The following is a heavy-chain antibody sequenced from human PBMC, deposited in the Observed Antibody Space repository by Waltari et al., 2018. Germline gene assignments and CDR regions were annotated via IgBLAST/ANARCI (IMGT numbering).Heavy chain of an antibody. Sequence: QVQLQESGPGLVKPSGTLSLTCAVSGGSISSSNWWSWVRQPPGKGLEWIGEIYHSGSTNYISSFNSGVTISVDKAKNQFSLKLSSVTAADTAVYYWARAGLWYRRWFDPWGQGTLVTVSS. D-gene: IGHD5-18*01. CDR3: ARAGLWYRRWFDP. CDR1: GGSISSSNW. CDR2: IYHSGST. J-gene: IGHJ5*02. V-gene: IGHV4-4*02.